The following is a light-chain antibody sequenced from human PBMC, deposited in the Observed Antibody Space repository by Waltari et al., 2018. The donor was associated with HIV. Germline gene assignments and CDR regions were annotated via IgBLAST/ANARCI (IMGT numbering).Light chain of an antibody. V-gene: IGKV1-6*01. CDR2: AAS. CDR1: QGIGND. J-gene: IGKJ1*01. CDR3: LQDSIYPWT. Sequence: AIQMTQSPSSLSASVGDSVSITCRASQGIGNDLGWYQQKPGKAPNLLIFAASKLQDGVPSRFSGSGSGTDFTLTISSLQPEDFATYYCLQDSIYPWTFGQGTRVEVK.